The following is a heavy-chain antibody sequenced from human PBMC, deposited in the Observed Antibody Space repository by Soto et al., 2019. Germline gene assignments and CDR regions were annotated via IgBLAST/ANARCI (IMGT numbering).Heavy chain of an antibody. CDR2: IYYTGTV. CDR3: ARTSRLKTGQLDY. D-gene: IGHD3-9*01. V-gene: IGHV4-28*05. Sequence: QLHLQESGPGLVKPSDTLSLTCAVPGYSIGTYNWWAWIRQPPGKGLEWIGYIYYTGTVYYNLSLKNRVSMSVDTARDQFSLRLSSVTAAHTAVYYCARTSRLKTGQLDYWGPGALVTVSS. J-gene: IGHJ4*02. CDR1: GYSIGTYNW.